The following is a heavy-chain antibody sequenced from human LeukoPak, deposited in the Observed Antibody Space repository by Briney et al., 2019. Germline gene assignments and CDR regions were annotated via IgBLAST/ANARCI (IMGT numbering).Heavy chain of an antibody. D-gene: IGHD2-15*01. V-gene: IGHV3-7*01. CDR3: ARDAGYCSGGSCPLVANAFDI. CDR2: IKQDGSEK. CDR1: GFTFSSYW. J-gene: IGHJ3*02. Sequence: GGSLRLSCAASGFTFSSYWMSWVRQAPGKGLEWVASIKQDGSEKYYVDSVKGRFTISRDNAKNSLYLQMNSLRAEDTAVYYCARDAGYCSGGSCPLVANAFDIWGQGTMVTVSS.